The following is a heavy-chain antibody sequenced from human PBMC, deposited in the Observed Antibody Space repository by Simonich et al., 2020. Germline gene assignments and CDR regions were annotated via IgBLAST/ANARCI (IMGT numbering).Heavy chain of an antibody. CDR1: GFTFSSCS. J-gene: IGHJ4*02. Sequence: GGGLVKPGGSLRLSCAASGFTFSSCSMNWVRQAPGKGLEWVSSISSSSSYIYYADSVKGRFTISRDNAKNSLYLQMNSLRAEDTAVYYCARDTSYYGSGSYYFDYWGQGTLVTVSS. CDR3: ARDTSYYGSGSYYFDY. V-gene: IGHV3-21*01. CDR2: ISSSSSYI. D-gene: IGHD3-10*01.